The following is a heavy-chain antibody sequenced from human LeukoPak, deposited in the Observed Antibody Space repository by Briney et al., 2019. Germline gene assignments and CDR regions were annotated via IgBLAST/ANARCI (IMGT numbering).Heavy chain of an antibody. V-gene: IGHV4-34*01. CDR2: INHSGST. CDR1: GGSFSGYY. CDR3: AIKTYYYYYMDV. Sequence: SETLSLTCAVYGGSFSGYYWSWIRQPPGKGLEWIGEINHSGSTNYNPSLKSRVTISVDTSKNQFSLKLSSVTAADTAVYYCAIKTYYYYYMDVWAKGTTVTVSS. J-gene: IGHJ6*03.